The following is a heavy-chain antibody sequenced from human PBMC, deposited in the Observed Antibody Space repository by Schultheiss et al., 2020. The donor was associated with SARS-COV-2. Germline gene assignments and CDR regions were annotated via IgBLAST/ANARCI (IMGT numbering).Heavy chain of an antibody. CDR1: GGSFSGYS. Sequence: SETLSLTCAVYGGSFSGYSWSWIRQPPGKGLEWIGEINHRGTTNYNPSLRSLVTISLDRSKNQFSLKLSSVTAADTAVYYCASGYEALDYWGQGTLVTVSS. J-gene: IGHJ4*02. CDR3: ASGYEALDY. CDR2: INHRGTT. V-gene: IGHV4-34*01. D-gene: IGHD5-12*01.